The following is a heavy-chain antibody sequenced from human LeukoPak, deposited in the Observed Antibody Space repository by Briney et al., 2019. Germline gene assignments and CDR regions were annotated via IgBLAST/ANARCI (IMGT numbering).Heavy chain of an antibody. CDR3: AKGIIAAAGSFDY. CDR1: GYTFTSYY. Sequence: SVKVSCKASGYTFTSYYMHWVRQAPGQGLEWMGGIIPIFGTANYAQKFQGRVTITTDESTSTAYMELSSLRSEDTALYYCAKGIIAAAGSFDYWGQGTLVTVSS. J-gene: IGHJ4*02. D-gene: IGHD6-13*01. V-gene: IGHV1-69*05. CDR2: IIPIFGTA.